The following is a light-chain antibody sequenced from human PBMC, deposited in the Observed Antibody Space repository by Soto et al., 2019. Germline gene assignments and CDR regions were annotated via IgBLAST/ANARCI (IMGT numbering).Light chain of an antibody. J-gene: IGKJ1*01. CDR3: QQCGSSPWT. V-gene: IGKV3-20*01. CDR1: QSVSSY. Sequence: IVMTQSPATLSFSPGERSTLSWRASQSVSSYLAWYQQKPGQAPRLLIYDASNRATGIPARFSGSGSGTDFTLTISRLEPEDFAVYYCQQCGSSPWTFGQGTKVDI. CDR2: DAS.